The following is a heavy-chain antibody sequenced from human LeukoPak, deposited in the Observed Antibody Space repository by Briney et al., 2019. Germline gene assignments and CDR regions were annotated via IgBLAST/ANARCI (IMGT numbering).Heavy chain of an antibody. V-gene: IGHV5-51*01. D-gene: IGHD6-13*01. CDR2: IYPGDSDT. CDR1: GYSFTNYW. J-gene: IGHJ3*02. CDR3: ARVRIAAALPDAFDI. Sequence: GESLKISCKGSGYSFTNYWIGWVRQMPGKGLERMGTIYPGDSDTRYSPTFQGQVTISADKSISTAYLQWSSLKASDTAMYYCARVRIAAALPDAFDIWGQGTMVTVSP.